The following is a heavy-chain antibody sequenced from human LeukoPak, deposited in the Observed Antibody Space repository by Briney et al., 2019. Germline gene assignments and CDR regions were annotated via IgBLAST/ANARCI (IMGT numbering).Heavy chain of an antibody. J-gene: IGHJ6*03. CDR1: GGSISSSSYY. Sequence: SETLSLTCTVSGGSISSSSYYWGWIRQPPGKGLEWIGSIYYSGSTYYNPSPKSRVTISVDTSKNQFSLKLSSVTAADTAVYYCASPPYDFWSGYSSHYMDVWGKGTTVTVSS. CDR2: IYYSGST. V-gene: IGHV4-39*07. CDR3: ASPPYDFWSGYSSHYMDV. D-gene: IGHD3-3*01.